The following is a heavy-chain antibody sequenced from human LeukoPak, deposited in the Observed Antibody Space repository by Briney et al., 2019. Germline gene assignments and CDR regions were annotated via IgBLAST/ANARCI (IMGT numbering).Heavy chain of an antibody. CDR3: ARGDYGDYLIYNYYYYYGMDV. Sequence: GGSLRLSCAASGFTFSSYAMHWVRQAPGKGLEWVAVISYDGSNKYYADSVKGRFTISRDNSKNTLYLQMNSLRAEDTAVYYCARGDYGDYLIYNYYYYYGMDVWGKGTTVTVS. CDR2: ISYDGSNK. J-gene: IGHJ6*04. V-gene: IGHV3-30*04. D-gene: IGHD4-17*01. CDR1: GFTFSSYA.